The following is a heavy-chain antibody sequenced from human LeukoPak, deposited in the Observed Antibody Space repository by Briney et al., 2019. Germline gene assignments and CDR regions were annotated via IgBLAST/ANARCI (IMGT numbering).Heavy chain of an antibody. CDR1: GGTFSSYA. Sequence: SVKVSCKASGGTFSSYAISWVRQAPGQGLEWMGGIIPVFGTSNYAQKFQGRVTITTDESTRTAYMELSSLRSEDTAVYYCARVTGGRYCSTTSCYMRGWFDPWGQGTLVTVSS. D-gene: IGHD2-2*02. V-gene: IGHV1-69*05. CDR3: ARVTGGRYCSTTSCYMRGWFDP. CDR2: IIPVFGTS. J-gene: IGHJ5*02.